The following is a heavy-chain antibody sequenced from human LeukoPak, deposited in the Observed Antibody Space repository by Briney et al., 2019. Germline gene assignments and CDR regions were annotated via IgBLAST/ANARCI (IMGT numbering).Heavy chain of an antibody. D-gene: IGHD3-16*02. CDR1: GGSICSSSYY. Sequence: SETLSVTCTVSGGSICSSSYYWGWIRQPPGKGLEWIGSIYYSGSTYYNPSLKSRVTISVDTSKNQFSLKLSSVTAADTAVYYCASSRNHYVWGSYRYTVPYYFDYWGQGTLVTVSS. CDR3: ASSRNHYVWGSYRYTVPYYFDY. CDR2: IYYSGST. J-gene: IGHJ4*02. V-gene: IGHV4-39*01.